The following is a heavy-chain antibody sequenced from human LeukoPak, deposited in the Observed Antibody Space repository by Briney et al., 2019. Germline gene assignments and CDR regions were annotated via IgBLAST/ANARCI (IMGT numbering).Heavy chain of an antibody. CDR1: GGSFSGYY. Sequence: SETLSLTCAVYGGSFSGYYWSWIRQPPGKGLEWIGEINHSGSTNYNPSLKSRVTISVDTSKNQFSLRLNSVTAADTAMYFCVKSGGYGLIDYWGQGTLVTVSS. D-gene: IGHD1-26*01. J-gene: IGHJ4*02. V-gene: IGHV4-34*01. CDR2: INHSGST. CDR3: VKSGGYGLIDY.